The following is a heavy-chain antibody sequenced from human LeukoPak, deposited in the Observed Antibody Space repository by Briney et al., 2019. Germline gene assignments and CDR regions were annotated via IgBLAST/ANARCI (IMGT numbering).Heavy chain of an antibody. CDR1: GGSFSGYY. V-gene: IGHV4-34*01. CDR3: ARGDTDSSGYWFDY. Sequence: PSETLSLTCAVSGGSFSGYYWSWIRQPPGKGLEWIGQINHSGSTNYNPSLKSRVTISVDTSKNQFSLKLSSVTAADTAVYYCARGDTDSSGYWFDYWGQGTLATVSS. CDR2: INHSGST. J-gene: IGHJ4*02. D-gene: IGHD3-22*01.